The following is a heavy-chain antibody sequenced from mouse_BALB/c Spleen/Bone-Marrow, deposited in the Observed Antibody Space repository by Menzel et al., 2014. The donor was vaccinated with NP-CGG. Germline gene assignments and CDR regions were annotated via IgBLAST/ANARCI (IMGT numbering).Heavy chain of an antibody. Sequence: EVQGVESGGGLVQPGGSRKLSCAASGFTFSSFGMHRVRQAPEKGLEWVAYINGGSNTIYYADTVKGRFTISRDNPKNTLFLQMTSLRSEDTAMYFCARGTTALRYFDVWGAGTTVTVSS. D-gene: IGHD1-2*01. CDR3: ARGTTALRYFDV. J-gene: IGHJ1*01. V-gene: IGHV5-17*02. CDR2: INGGSNTI. CDR1: GFTFSSFG.